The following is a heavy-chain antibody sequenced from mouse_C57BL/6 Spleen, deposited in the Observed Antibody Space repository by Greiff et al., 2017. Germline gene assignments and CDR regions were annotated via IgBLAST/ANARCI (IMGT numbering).Heavy chain of an antibody. V-gene: IGHV1-54*01. CDR1: GYAFTNYL. CDR3: ARRDYSNSWFAY. Sequence: QVQLKQSGAELVRPGTSVKVSCKASGYAFTNYLIEWVKQRPGQGLEWIGVINPGSGGTNYNEKFKGKATVTVDKSSSTAYMQLSSLTSEASAVYFCARRDYSNSWFAYWGQGTLVTVSA. J-gene: IGHJ3*01. D-gene: IGHD2-5*01. CDR2: INPGSGGT.